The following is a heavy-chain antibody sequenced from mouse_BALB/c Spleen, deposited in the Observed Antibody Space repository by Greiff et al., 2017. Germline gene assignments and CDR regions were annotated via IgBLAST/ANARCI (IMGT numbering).Heavy chain of an antibody. Sequence: EVQRVESGGGLVKPGGSLKLSCAASGFTFSSYAMSWVRQTPEKRLEWVASISSGGSTYYPDSVKGRFTISRDNARNILYLQMSSLRSEDTAMYYCARIGYYRYAFYAMDYWGQGTSVTVSS. CDR1: GFTFSSYA. CDR3: ARIGYYRYAFYAMDY. D-gene: IGHD2-14*01. CDR2: ISSGGST. J-gene: IGHJ4*01. V-gene: IGHV5-6-5*01.